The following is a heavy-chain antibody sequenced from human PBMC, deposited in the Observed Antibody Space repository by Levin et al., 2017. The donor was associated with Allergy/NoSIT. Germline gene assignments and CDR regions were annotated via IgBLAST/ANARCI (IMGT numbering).Heavy chain of an antibody. CDR2: IYSGGST. CDR3: ARASSEYCSGGSCWASYYFDY. V-gene: IGHV3-53*01. CDR1: GFTVSSNY. Sequence: GGSLRLSCAASGFTVSSNYMSWVRQAPGKGLEWVSVIYSGGSTYYADSVKGRFTISRDNSKNTLYLQMNSLRAEDTAVYYCARASSEYCSGGSCWASYYFDYWGQGTLVTVSS. J-gene: IGHJ4*02. D-gene: IGHD2-15*01.